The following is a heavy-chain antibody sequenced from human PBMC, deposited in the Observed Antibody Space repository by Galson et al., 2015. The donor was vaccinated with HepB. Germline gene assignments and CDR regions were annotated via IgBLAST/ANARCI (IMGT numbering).Heavy chain of an antibody. D-gene: IGHD3-16*02. CDR1: GFTFSIYS. CDR2: ISSRSTI. CDR3: ARDSNRPSGIWGSYRGNDAFDI. Sequence: SLRLSCAASGFTFSIYSMNWVRQAPGKGLEWVSYISSRSTIYYADSVKGRFTISRDNAKNSLYLQMNSLRAEDTAVYYCARDSNRPSGIWGSYRGNDAFDIWGQGTMVTVSS. J-gene: IGHJ3*02. V-gene: IGHV3-48*01.